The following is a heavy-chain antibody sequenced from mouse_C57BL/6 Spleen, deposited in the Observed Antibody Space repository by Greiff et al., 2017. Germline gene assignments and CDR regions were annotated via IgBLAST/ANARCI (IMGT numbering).Heavy chain of an antibody. CDR2: ISSGSSTI. Sequence: EVKLVESGGGLVKPGGSLKLSCAASGFTFSDYGMHWVRQAPEKGLEWVAYISSGSSTIYYADTVKGRFTITRDNAKNTLFLQMTSLRSEDTAMYYCARTYYSNPWFAYWGQGTLVTVSA. CDR3: ARTYYSNPWFAY. CDR1: GFTFSDYG. J-gene: IGHJ3*01. V-gene: IGHV5-17*01. D-gene: IGHD2-5*01.